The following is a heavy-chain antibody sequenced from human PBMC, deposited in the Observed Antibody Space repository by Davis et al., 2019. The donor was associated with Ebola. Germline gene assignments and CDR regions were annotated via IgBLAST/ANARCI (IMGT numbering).Heavy chain of an antibody. Sequence: GESLKISCQSSGYTFTTYWIAWVRQLPGKGLEWMGLIYPGDSDTSYSLSFQGQVTISVDKSLSITYLQWSNLKASDTAMYYCARLPRGYFDQGYGLDVWGQGTTVTVSS. J-gene: IGHJ6*02. V-gene: IGHV5-51*01. D-gene: IGHD3-9*01. CDR1: GYTFTTYW. CDR2: IYPGDSDT. CDR3: ARLPRGYFDQGYGLDV.